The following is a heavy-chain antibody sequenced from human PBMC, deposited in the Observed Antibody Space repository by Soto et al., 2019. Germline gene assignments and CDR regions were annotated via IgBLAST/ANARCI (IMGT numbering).Heavy chain of an antibody. D-gene: IGHD6-6*01. CDR2: NYYSGIT. Sequence: QVQLQESGPGLVKPSQTLSLTCTVSGGSISSGGSYWTWIRQHPGKGLEWIGYNYYSGITYYNPSLKSRVTISLDTSKTQFSLKLSSVTAADTAVYYCARGSSIAGLYYGMDVWGQGTTVTVSS. CDR3: ARGSSIAGLYYGMDV. J-gene: IGHJ6*02. CDR1: GGSISSGGSY. V-gene: IGHV4-31*03.